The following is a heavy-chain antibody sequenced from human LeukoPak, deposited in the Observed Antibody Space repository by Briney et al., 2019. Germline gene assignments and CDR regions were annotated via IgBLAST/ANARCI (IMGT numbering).Heavy chain of an antibody. CDR3: TTDRWQLARTSDY. J-gene: IGHJ4*02. V-gene: IGHV1-8*01. Sequence: ASVKVSCKASGYTFTSYDINWVRQATGQGLEWMGWMNPNSGNTGYAQKFQGRVTMTRNTSISTAYMELSSLRSEDTAVYYCTTDRWQLARTSDYWGQGTLVTVSS. D-gene: IGHD6-6*01. CDR1: GYTFTSYD. CDR2: MNPNSGNT.